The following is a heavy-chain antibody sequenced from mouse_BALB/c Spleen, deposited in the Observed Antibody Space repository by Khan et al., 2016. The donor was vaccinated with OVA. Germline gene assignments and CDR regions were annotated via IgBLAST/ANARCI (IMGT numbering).Heavy chain of an antibody. CDR3: ARVGYAGTMDY. CDR1: GYTFTNNG. V-gene: IGHV9-3-1*01. J-gene: IGHJ4*01. D-gene: IGHD4-1*01. CDR2: INTYTGEP. Sequence: QIQLVQSGPELKKPGETVKISCKASGYTFTNNGMNWVKQNPGKGLKWMGWINTYTGEPTYVNDFKGRFAFSLDTSATTAYLQINNLTNEDTATYFCARVGYAGTMDYWGQGTSVTVSA.